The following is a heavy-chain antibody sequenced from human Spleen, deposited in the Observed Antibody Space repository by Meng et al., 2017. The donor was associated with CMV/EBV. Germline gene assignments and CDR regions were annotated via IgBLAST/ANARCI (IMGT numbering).Heavy chain of an antibody. CDR2: ISSSGSTI. CDR1: GFTFSDYY. D-gene: IGHD1-7*01. V-gene: IGHV3-11*01. Sequence: GESLKISCAASGFTFSDYYMSWIRQAPGKGLEWVSYISSSGSTIYYADSVKGRFTISRDNAKNSLYLQMNSLRAEDTAVYYCARAYWNYDWLYYYGMDVWGQGTTVTVSS. CDR3: ARAYWNYDWLYYYGMDV. J-gene: IGHJ6*02.